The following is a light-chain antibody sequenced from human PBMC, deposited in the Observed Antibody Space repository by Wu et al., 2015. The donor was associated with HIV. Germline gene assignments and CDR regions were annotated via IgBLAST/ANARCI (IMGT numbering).Light chain of an antibody. CDR3: QQYNNWPPWT. CDR2: GAS. J-gene: IGKJ1*01. Sequence: EMVLTQSPDTLSLSPGERATLSCRASQSASSSYLAWYQHKTGQAPRLLIYGASNRATGIPDRFSGSASGTDFTLTISSLQSEDFAVYYCQQYNNWPPWTFGQGTKVEIK. V-gene: IGKV3D-15*01. CDR1: QSASSSY.